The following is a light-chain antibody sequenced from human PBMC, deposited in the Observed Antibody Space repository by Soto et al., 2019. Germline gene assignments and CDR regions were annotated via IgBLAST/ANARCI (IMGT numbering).Light chain of an antibody. Sequence: DIVLTQSPGTLSLSPGERASLSCRASQSVSSGHLAWYQQKPGQAPRLLIYDASSRATGIPDRFSGSGSATDFTLTISRLEPGDFAVYYCQQYGSSPITFGQGTRLEI. CDR1: QSVSSGH. J-gene: IGKJ5*01. CDR2: DAS. V-gene: IGKV3-20*01. CDR3: QQYGSSPIT.